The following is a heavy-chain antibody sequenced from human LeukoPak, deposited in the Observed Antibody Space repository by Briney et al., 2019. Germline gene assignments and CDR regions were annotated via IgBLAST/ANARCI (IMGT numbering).Heavy chain of an antibody. CDR2: FDPEDGKT. J-gene: IGHJ4*02. V-gene: IGHV1-24*01. CDR3: ATNFRALLDYYDSSGYPGTYFDY. Sequence: ASVKVSCKVSGYTLTELSMHWVRQAPGKGLEWMGGFDPEDGKTIYAQKFQGRVTMTEDTSTDTAYMELSSLRSEDTAVYYCATNFRALLDYYDSSGYPGTYFDYWGQGTLVTVSS. D-gene: IGHD3-22*01. CDR1: GYTLTELS.